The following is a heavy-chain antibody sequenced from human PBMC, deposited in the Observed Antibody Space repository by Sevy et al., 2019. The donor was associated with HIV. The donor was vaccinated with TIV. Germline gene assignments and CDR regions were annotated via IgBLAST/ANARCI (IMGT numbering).Heavy chain of an antibody. Sequence: GGFLRLSCAASGFTFSSYAMHWVRQAPGKGLEYVSAISSNGGSTYYANSVKGRFTISRDNSKNTLYLQMGILRAEDMAVYYCAREGVDFWSGPVDFDYGMDVWGQGTTVTVSS. CDR2: ISSNGGST. D-gene: IGHD3-3*01. CDR1: GFTFSSYA. V-gene: IGHV3-64*01. CDR3: AREGVDFWSGPVDFDYGMDV. J-gene: IGHJ6*02.